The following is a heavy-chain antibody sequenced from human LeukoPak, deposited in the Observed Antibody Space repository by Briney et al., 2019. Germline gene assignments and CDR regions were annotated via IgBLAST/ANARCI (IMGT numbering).Heavy chain of an antibody. CDR3: AKLMHYDSSGYYYVDY. CDR1: GFTFSSYG. D-gene: IGHD3-22*01. CDR2: ISYDGSNK. V-gene: IGHV3-30*18. Sequence: GRSLRLPCAASGFTFSSYGMHWVRQAPGKGLEWVAVISYDGSNKYYADSVKGRFTISRDNSKNTLYLQMNSLRAEDTAVYYCAKLMHYDSSGYYYVDYWGQGTLVTVSS. J-gene: IGHJ4*02.